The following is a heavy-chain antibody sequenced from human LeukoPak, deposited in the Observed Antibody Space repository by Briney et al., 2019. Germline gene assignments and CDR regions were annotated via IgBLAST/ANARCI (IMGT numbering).Heavy chain of an antibody. D-gene: IGHD2-21*01. CDR1: GFTFSSYT. J-gene: IGHJ4*02. V-gene: IGHV3-21*01. Sequence: GGSLRLSCTGAGFTFSSYTLHWVRQAPGKGLGWVSSISSGGTFVSYADSVTGRFTISRDNAGKFLYLQMDSLRAEDTAVYYCATLGCAGENCPRAGRALGGYWGQGTLVTVSS. CDR2: ISSGGTFV. CDR3: ATLGCAGENCPRAGRALGGY.